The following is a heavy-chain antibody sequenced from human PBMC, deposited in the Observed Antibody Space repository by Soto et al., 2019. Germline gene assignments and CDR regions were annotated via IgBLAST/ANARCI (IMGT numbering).Heavy chain of an antibody. CDR3: VRVREGKNYDSSLFDP. Sequence: AAVKVSCKASGYTFTSYYMHWVRQAPGQGLEWMGIINPSGGSTSYAQKFQGRVTMTRDTSTSTVYMELSSLRSEDTAVYYCVRVREGKNYDSSLFDPWGQGTLVTVSS. CDR1: GYTFTSYY. D-gene: IGHD3-22*01. V-gene: IGHV1-46*01. J-gene: IGHJ5*02. CDR2: INPSGGST.